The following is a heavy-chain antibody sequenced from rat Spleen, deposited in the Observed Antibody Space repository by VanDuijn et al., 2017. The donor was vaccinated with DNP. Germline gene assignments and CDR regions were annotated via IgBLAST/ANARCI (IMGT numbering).Heavy chain of an antibody. J-gene: IGHJ2*01. CDR3: AKGPNYGGWSDYFDY. V-gene: IGHV5-19*01. CDR1: GFTFSNYG. Sequence: EVQLVESGGGLVQPGRSMKLSCAASGFTFSNYGMHWIRQAPTKGLEWVASISPTGGSTYYRDSVKGRFTISRDNAKSTLYLQMDSLMSEDTATYYCAKGPNYGGWSDYFDYWGQGVMVTVSS. D-gene: IGHD1-11*01. CDR2: ISPTGGST.